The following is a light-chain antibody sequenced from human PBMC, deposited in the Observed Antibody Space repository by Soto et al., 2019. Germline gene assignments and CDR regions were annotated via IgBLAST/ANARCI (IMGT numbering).Light chain of an antibody. CDR2: EVS. Sequence: QSVLTQPASVSGSPGQSITISCTGTSSDVGGYNYVSWYQQHPGKAPKLMIYEVSNRPSGVSNRFSGSKSGNTASLTISGLQAEDEADCYCSSYTSSSIVFGTGTKVTAL. CDR3: SSYTSSSIV. V-gene: IGLV2-14*01. J-gene: IGLJ1*01. CDR1: SSDVGGYNY.